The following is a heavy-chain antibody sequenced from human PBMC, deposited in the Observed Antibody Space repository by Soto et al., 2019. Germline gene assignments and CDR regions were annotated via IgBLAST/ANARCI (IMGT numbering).Heavy chain of an antibody. J-gene: IGHJ4*02. CDR2: INHSGST. CDR1: GGSFSGYC. D-gene: IGHD2-8*02. Sequence: SLTCAVYGGSFSGYCWSWIRQSPGKGLEWIGEINHSGSTNDNPSLKSRVTISVDTSKNHFSLKLRSVTAADTAVYYCARKVAYAWDYWGQGTLVTVSS. V-gene: IGHV4-34*01. CDR3: ARKVAYAWDY.